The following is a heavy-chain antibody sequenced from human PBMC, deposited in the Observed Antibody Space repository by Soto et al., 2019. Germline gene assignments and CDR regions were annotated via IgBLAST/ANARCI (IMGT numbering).Heavy chain of an antibody. D-gene: IGHD2-15*01. Sequence: ASVTVSCKASGYTFPIYGSSWVRQAPGQGLEWMGWINAGNGNTKYSQKFQGRVTITRDTSASTAYMELSSLRSEDTAVYYCARNPGYCSGGSCYGPWFDPWGQGTLVTVHS. CDR3: ARNPGYCSGGSCYGPWFDP. V-gene: IGHV1-3*01. CDR1: GYTFPIYG. J-gene: IGHJ5*02. CDR2: INAGNGNT.